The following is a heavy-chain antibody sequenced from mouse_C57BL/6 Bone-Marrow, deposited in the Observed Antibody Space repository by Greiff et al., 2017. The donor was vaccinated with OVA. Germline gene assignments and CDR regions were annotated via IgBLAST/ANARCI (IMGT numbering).Heavy chain of an antibody. V-gene: IGHV1-81*01. CDR3: AREGPYDYDTAWFAY. CDR2: IYPRSGNT. Sequence: QVQLQQSGAELARPGASVKLSCKASGYTFTSYGISWVKQRTGQGLEWIGEIYPRSGNTYYNEKFKGKATLTADKSSSTAYMELRSLTSEDSAVYFCAREGPYDYDTAWFAYWGQGTLVTVSA. J-gene: IGHJ3*01. D-gene: IGHD2-4*01. CDR1: GYTFTSYG.